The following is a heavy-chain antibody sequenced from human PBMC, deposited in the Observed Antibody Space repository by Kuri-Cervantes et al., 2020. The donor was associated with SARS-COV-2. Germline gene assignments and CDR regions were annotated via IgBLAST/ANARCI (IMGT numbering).Heavy chain of an antibody. CDR3: ARAKGIAVPGTIVWFDP. D-gene: IGHD6-19*01. J-gene: IGHJ5*02. V-gene: IGHV4-34*12. Sequence: SETLSLTCAVYGGSFSGYYWSWIRQPPGKGREWIGEIIHIGSTNYNPSLKSRVTISVDTSKNQFSLKLSSVTAADTAVYYCARAKGIAVPGTIVWFDPWGQGTLVTVSS. CDR2: IIHIGST. CDR1: GGSFSGYY.